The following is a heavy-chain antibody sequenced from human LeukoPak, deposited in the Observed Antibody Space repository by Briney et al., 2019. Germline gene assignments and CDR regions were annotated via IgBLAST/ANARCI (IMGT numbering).Heavy chain of an antibody. CDR2: IIPIFGTA. Sequence: ASVKVSCKASGGTFSSYAISWVRQAPGQGLEWMGGIIPIFGTANYAQKFQGRVTITADESTSTAYMELSSQRSEDTAVYYCASEAATGYYFDYWGQGTLVTVSS. CDR3: ASEAATGYYFDY. V-gene: IGHV1-69*13. CDR1: GGTFSSYA. D-gene: IGHD2-15*01. J-gene: IGHJ4*02.